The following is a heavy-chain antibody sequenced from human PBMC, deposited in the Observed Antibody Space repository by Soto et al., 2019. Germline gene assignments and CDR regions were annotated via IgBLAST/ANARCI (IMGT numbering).Heavy chain of an antibody. V-gene: IGHV3-72*01. D-gene: IGHD1-26*01. Sequence: EVQLVESGGGLVQPGGSQRLSCAASGFTFSDHYMDWVRQAPGKGLEWVGRIRNKANSYTTDYAASVKGRFTISRDDSKDPMYLQMNNLKTGDQVIYYCARDSGKGAYFDYWGHGTLATVSS. CDR3: ARDSGKGAYFDY. CDR1: GFTFSDHY. CDR2: IRNKANSYTT. J-gene: IGHJ4*01.